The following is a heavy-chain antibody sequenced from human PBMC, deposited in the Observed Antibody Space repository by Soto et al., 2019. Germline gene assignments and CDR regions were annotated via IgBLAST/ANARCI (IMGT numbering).Heavy chain of an antibody. J-gene: IGHJ4*02. D-gene: IGHD6-13*01. V-gene: IGHV3-53*01. Sequence: GGSLRLSCAASGFTVSSNYMSWVRQAPGKGLEWVSVIYSGGSTYYADSVKGRFTISRDNSKNTLYLQMNSLRAEDTAVYYCAREGAGIAAASLFDYWGQGTLVTVSS. CDR1: GFTVSSNY. CDR2: IYSGGST. CDR3: AREGAGIAAASLFDY.